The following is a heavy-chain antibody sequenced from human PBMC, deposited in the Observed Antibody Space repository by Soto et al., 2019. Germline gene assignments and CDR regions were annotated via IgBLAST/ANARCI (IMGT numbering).Heavy chain of an antibody. V-gene: IGHV3-7*01. J-gene: IGHJ6*02. CDR2: IKQDGSEK. D-gene: IGHD1-26*01. Sequence: GSLRLSCAASGFTFSSYWMSWVRQAPGKGLEWVANIKQDGSEKYYVDSVKGRFTISRDNAKNSLYLQMNSLRAEDTAVYYCAREEPREELGYYYYYGMDVWGQGTTVTV. CDR1: GFTFSSYW. CDR3: AREEPREELGYYYYYGMDV.